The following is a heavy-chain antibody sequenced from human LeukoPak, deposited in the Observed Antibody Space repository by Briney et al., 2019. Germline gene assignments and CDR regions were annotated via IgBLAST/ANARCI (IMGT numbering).Heavy chain of an antibody. CDR3: ARGYSSGWYGGY. D-gene: IGHD6-19*01. CDR1: GVTFSDRW. V-gene: IGHV3-15*01. Sequence: GGSLRLSCVVSGVTFSDRWMSWVRQAPGKGLEWVGRIHTNLDGGTIDYAAPVKGRFTISRDDSKNTLYLQMNNLRTEDTAVYYCARGYSSGWYGGYWGQGTLVTVSS. CDR2: IHTNLDGGTI. J-gene: IGHJ4*02.